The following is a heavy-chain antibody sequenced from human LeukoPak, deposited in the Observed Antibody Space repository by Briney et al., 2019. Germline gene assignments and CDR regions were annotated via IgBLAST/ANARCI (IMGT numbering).Heavy chain of an antibody. Sequence: GGSLRLSCAASGFTFRSYGMHWVRQIPGKELVWVSHINTDGSRTLYADSVKGRFTISRDNAMNTVDLQMNSLRAEDTALYYCARDGHNYGTDRWGQGTLVTVSS. CDR3: ARDGHNYGTDR. D-gene: IGHD5-18*01. CDR1: GFTFRSYG. CDR2: INTDGSRT. J-gene: IGHJ5*02. V-gene: IGHV3-74*03.